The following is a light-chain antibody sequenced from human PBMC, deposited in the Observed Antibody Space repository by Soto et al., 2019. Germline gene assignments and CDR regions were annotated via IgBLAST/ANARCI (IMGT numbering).Light chain of an antibody. CDR3: CSYTSSSTLYV. Sequence: QSALTQPASVSGSPGQSITISCTGTSSDIGFYNYVSWYQQYPGKAPKVVIYEVKNRPSGVSNRFSGSKSGNTASLTISGLQADDEADYYCCSYTSSSTLYVFGTGTKLTGL. CDR1: SSDIGFYNY. V-gene: IGLV2-14*01. CDR2: EVK. J-gene: IGLJ1*01.